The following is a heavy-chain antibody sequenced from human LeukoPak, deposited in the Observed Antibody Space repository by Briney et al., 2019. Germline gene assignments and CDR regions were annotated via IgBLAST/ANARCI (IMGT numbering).Heavy chain of an antibody. CDR1: GFTFSNYG. Sequence: GGSLRLSCAASGFTFSNYGMNWVRQAPGKGLEWVSYISTRSGTIYYADSVKGRFTISRDNAQNSLYLQMNSLRAEDTAVYYCARDGAVAGTINAFDIWGQGTMVTVSS. CDR3: ARDGAVAGTINAFDI. D-gene: IGHD6-19*01. J-gene: IGHJ3*02. CDR2: ISTRSGTI. V-gene: IGHV3-48*04.